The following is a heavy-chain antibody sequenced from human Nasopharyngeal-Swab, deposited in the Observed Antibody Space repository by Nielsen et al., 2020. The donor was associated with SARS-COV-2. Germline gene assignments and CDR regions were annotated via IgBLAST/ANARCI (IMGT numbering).Heavy chain of an antibody. V-gene: IGHV3-30*18. CDR1: GFIFSDYA. Sequence: GESLKISCAASGFIFSDYAMHWVRQAPGTGLEWVAVISYDGSNKYYADSVKGRFTISRDNSKNTLYLQMNSLRAEDTAVYYCAKDGGGFGEPFYGMDVWGQGTTVTVSS. CDR3: AKDGGGFGEPFYGMDV. CDR2: ISYDGSNK. D-gene: IGHD3-10*01. J-gene: IGHJ6*02.